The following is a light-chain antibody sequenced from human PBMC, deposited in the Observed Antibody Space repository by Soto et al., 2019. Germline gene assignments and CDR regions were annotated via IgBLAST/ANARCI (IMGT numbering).Light chain of an antibody. V-gene: IGLV6-57*04. CDR1: RGSIASNY. Sequence: FMLTQPHSVSESPGKTVTISCTRSRGSIASNYVQWYQQRPGSAPTPVIYEDNERPSGVPDRFSGSIDSSSNSASLTISGLKNGEEADYYCQSYHSGNVVFGGGTELNV. CDR2: EDN. J-gene: IGLJ2*01. CDR3: QSYHSGNVV.